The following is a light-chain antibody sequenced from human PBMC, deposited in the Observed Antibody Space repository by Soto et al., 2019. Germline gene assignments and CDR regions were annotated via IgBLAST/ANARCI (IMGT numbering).Light chain of an antibody. V-gene: IGKV1-5*03. CDR3: QQYNTFSFT. J-gene: IGKJ3*01. CDR2: KAS. Sequence: DIQMTQSPSTLSASVGDRVTITCRASQNINDWLAWYQQKPGKAPRLLIYKASTLESGVPSRFTGSGLVTEFTLTISSLYPDDFAISYCQQYNTFSFTFGPGAKVDIK. CDR1: QNINDW.